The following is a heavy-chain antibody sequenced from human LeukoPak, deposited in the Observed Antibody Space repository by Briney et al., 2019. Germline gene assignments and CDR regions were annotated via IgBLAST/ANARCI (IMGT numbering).Heavy chain of an antibody. Sequence: ASVKVSCKASGYTFTSYDINWVRQATGQRLEWMGWMTPNSGNTGYAQKFQGRVTMTRDTSISTAYMELSSLRSEDTAVYYCARGDYGSGSDYFDYWGQGTLVTVSS. J-gene: IGHJ4*02. V-gene: IGHV1-8*01. CDR2: MTPNSGNT. CDR3: ARGDYGSGSDYFDY. D-gene: IGHD3-10*01. CDR1: GYTFTSYD.